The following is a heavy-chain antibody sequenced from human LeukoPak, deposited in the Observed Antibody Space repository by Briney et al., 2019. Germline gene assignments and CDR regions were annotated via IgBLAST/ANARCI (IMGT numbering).Heavy chain of an antibody. CDR1: GGSFSGYY. CDR2: IYYSGST. Sequence: SETLSLTCAVYGGSFSGYYWSWIRKPPGKGLEWIGYIYYSGSTNYNPSLKSRVTISVDTSKNQFSLKLSSVTAADTAVYYCARWEIEEYSSSWYAFDYWGQGTLVTVSS. V-gene: IGHV4-59*12. D-gene: IGHD6-13*01. CDR3: ARWEIEEYSSSWYAFDY. J-gene: IGHJ4*02.